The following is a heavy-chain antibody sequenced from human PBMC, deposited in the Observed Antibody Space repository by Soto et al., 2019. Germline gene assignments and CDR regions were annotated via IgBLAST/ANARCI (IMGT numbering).Heavy chain of an antibody. J-gene: IGHJ4*02. CDR2: IFTGGAT. CDR1: GFTVSSNY. V-gene: IGHV3-53*01. D-gene: IGHD6-13*01. CDR3: ARVVSSSWFFDY. Sequence: LRLSCAASGFTVSSNYMSWVRQAPGKGLEWVSVIFTGGATYSADSVKGRFTMSRDSSKSTLYLQMNSLRAEDTAIYYCARVVSSSWFFDYWGQGTLVTVSS.